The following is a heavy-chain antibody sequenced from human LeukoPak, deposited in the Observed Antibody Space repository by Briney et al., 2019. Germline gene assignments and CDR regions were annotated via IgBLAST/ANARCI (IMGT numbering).Heavy chain of an antibody. V-gene: IGHV4-59*01. CDR2: MYYRGNT. CDR1: GDSIGNYY. CDR3: ARDSPPQYASSSAGFDY. Sequence: TTSDTLSLTCTVSGDSIGNYYWSWIRQPPGKGLEWMGYMYYRGNTNYNATLKSRVIISIDTSKNQFSLKLSSVTAADTAVYFGARDSPPQYASSSAGFDYWGPGTLVTVSP. J-gene: IGHJ4*02. D-gene: IGHD6-6*01.